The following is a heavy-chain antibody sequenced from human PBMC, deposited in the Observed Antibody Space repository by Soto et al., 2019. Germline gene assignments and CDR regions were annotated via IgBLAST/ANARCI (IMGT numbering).Heavy chain of an antibody. CDR2: ILYDGSNK. CDR3: AKLAAYSSGWSPGY. J-gene: IGHJ4*02. D-gene: IGHD6-19*01. Sequence: QVQLVESGGGVVQPGRSLRLSCAASGFTFSSYGMHWVRQAPGKGLEWVAVILYDGSNKYYADSVKGRFTISRDNSKNTRYLQMNSLRAEDTAVYYCAKLAAYSSGWSPGYWGQGTLVTVSS. CDR1: GFTFSSYG. V-gene: IGHV3-30*18.